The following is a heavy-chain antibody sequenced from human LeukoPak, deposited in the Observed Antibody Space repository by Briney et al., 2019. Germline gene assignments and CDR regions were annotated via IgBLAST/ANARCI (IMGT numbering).Heavy chain of an antibody. D-gene: IGHD6-13*01. CDR1: GGTFSSYA. Sequence: ASVKVSCKASGGTFSSYAISWVRQAPGQGLEWMGWISAYNGNTNYAQKLRGRVTMTTDTPTSTAYMELRSLRSDDTAVYYCARDLRIAAAGTSSIDDYWGQGTLVTVSS. V-gene: IGHV1-18*01. CDR3: ARDLRIAAAGTSSIDDY. J-gene: IGHJ4*02. CDR2: ISAYNGNT.